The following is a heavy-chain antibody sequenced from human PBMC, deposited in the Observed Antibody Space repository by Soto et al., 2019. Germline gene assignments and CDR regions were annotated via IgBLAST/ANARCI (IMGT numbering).Heavy chain of an antibody. CDR2: IYYSGST. J-gene: IGHJ4*02. CDR3: ARKVDSSGHMLIDY. D-gene: IGHD3-22*01. Sequence: SETLSLTCTVSGGSISSGGYYWSWIRQHPGKGLEWIGYIYYSGSTYYNPSLKSRVTISVDTSKNQFSLKLRSVTAADTAVYYCARKVDSSGHMLIDYWGQGTLVTVSS. V-gene: IGHV4-31*03. CDR1: GGSISSGGYY.